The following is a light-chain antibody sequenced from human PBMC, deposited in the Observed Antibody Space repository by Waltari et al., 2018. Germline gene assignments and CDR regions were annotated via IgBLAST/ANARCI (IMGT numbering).Light chain of an antibody. J-gene: IGLJ2*01. CDR3: AAWDDSLSGRV. V-gene: IGLV1-47*01. CDR2: RNT. Sequence: QSVLTQPPSMSGIPGQRVTISCSGSHSNIGSNFVYWFQQFPGMAPQPLIFRNTQRPSGVPDRFSASKAGASASLAISVLRSEDEADYYCAAWDDSLSGRVFGGGTKLTV. CDR1: HSNIGSNF.